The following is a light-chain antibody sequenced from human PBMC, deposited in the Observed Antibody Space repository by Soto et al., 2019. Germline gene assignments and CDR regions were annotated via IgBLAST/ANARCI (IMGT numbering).Light chain of an antibody. J-gene: IGKJ1*01. CDR1: LGMRND. CDR3: LQHNSYPWT. Sequence: DIQMTQSPSSLSASVGDRVTITCRAILGMRNDLGWYQHKPGKPPKRLSYAAYSLQSGVPPRLLGSRSGTEFTLTISALQPEDFAAYYCLQHNSYPWTLVQGTKVEIK. V-gene: IGKV1-17*01. CDR2: AAY.